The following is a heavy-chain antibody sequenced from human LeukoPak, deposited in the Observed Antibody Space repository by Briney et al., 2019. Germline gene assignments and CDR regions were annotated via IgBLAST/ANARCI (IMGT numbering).Heavy chain of an antibody. CDR3: VKENPLDY. V-gene: IGHV3-30*02. D-gene: IGHD1-14*01. Sequence: PGGSLRLSCGASGFTFSSYGMLWVRQSPGKGLEWVAFIRYDGNIKFYAASMKGRFTISRDNSKNTLYLHINSLRPEDTSLYYCVKENPLDYWGQGTLVIVSS. J-gene: IGHJ4*02. CDR2: IRYDGNIK. CDR1: GFTFSSYG.